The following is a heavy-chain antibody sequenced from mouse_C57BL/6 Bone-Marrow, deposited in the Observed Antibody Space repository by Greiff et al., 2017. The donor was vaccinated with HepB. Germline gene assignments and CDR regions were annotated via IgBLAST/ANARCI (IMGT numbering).Heavy chain of an antibody. Sequence: VQLQQPGAELVKPGASVKLSCKASGYTFTSYWMQWVKQRPGQGLEWIGEIDPSDSYTNYNQKFKGKATLTVDTSSSTAYMQLSSLTSEDSAVYYCARPNCYGSSYDYWGQGTTLTVSS. CDR1: GYTFTSYW. D-gene: IGHD1-1*01. J-gene: IGHJ2*01. CDR3: ARPNCYGSSYDY. CDR2: IDPSDSYT. V-gene: IGHV1-50*01.